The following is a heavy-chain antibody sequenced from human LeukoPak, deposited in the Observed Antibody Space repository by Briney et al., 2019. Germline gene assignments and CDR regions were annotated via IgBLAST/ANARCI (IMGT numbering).Heavy chain of an antibody. Sequence: GGSLRLSCAASGFTFHNFAMHWVRQAPGKGLEWVSLISGSGGGTYYADSVKGRFTISRDNSKNTLYLQMNSLRAEDTAVYYCARDPWTAAPTGWGQGTLVTVSS. CDR1: GFTFHNFA. V-gene: IGHV3-23*01. D-gene: IGHD6-13*01. J-gene: IGHJ4*02. CDR3: ARDPWTAAPTG. CDR2: ISGSGGGT.